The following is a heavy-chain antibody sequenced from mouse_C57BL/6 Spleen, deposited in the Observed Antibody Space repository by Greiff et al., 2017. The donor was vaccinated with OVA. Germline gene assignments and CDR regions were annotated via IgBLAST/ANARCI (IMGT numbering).Heavy chain of an antibody. CDR2: IYPGSGST. Sequence: QVQLKQPGAELVKPGASVKMSCKASGYTFTSYWLTWVKQRPGQGLEWIGDIYPGSGSTNYNEKFKSKATLTVDTSSSTAYMQLSSLTSEDSAVYYCARDYYGSSGWFAYWGQGTLVTVSA. CDR1: GYTFTSYW. V-gene: IGHV1-55*01. CDR3: ARDYYGSSGWFAY. J-gene: IGHJ3*01. D-gene: IGHD1-1*01.